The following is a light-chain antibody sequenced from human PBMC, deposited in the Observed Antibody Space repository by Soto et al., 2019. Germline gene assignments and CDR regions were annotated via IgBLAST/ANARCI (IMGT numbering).Light chain of an antibody. CDR1: QSVSSSY. Sequence: DILLTQSQDTVALSPWEVATVSCRASQSVSSSYLAWYKQKPGQAHRLLIYGASTRATGIPDRFSGSGSETDFTLTITSLEPEDFAVYYCQQRNNWPPISFGEGRRLEI. CDR2: GAS. CDR3: QQRNNWPPIS. V-gene: IGKV3D-20*02. J-gene: IGKJ5*01.